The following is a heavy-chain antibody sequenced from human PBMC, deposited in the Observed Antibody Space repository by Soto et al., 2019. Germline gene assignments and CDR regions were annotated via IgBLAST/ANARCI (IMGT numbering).Heavy chain of an antibody. V-gene: IGHV3-23*01. D-gene: IGHD1-1*01. J-gene: IGHJ3*02. CDR2: ISSSGGST. CDR1: EFTFSNYA. CDR3: AKDIQGRGATTGDDAFDI. Sequence: EVQLLESGGGLVQPGGSLRLSCVASEFTFSNYAMNWVRQAPGEGPEWVSLISSSGGSTYYADSVKGRFSIPRDNSKNTLYLQMNSLRVEDTAIYYCAKDIQGRGATTGDDAFDIWGQGTMVTVSS.